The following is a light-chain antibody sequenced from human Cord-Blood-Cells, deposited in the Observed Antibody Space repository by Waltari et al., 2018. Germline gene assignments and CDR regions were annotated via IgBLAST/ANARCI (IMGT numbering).Light chain of an antibody. CDR2: AAS. CDR3: QQSYSTPPVT. V-gene: IGKV1-39*01. Sequence: DIQMTQSPSSLSVSVGDRVTITCRASQSISSYLNWYQQKPGKAPKLLIYAASSLQSGVPSRFSGSGSGTDFTLTISSLQPEDFATYYCQQSYSTPPVTFGPGTKVDIK. CDR1: QSISSY. J-gene: IGKJ3*01.